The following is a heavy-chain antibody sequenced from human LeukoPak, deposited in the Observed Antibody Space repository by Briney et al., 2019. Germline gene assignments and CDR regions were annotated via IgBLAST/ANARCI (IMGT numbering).Heavy chain of an antibody. V-gene: IGHV4-59*12. Sequence: SETLSLTCTVSGGSIRSYYWSWIRQPPGKGLEWIGYIYHSGSTYYNPSLKSRVTISVDRSKNQFSLKLSSVTAADTAVYYCTRETEWLAFFDYWGQGTLVTVSS. J-gene: IGHJ4*02. CDR3: TRETEWLAFFDY. CDR2: IYHSGST. D-gene: IGHD3-3*01. CDR1: GGSIRSYY.